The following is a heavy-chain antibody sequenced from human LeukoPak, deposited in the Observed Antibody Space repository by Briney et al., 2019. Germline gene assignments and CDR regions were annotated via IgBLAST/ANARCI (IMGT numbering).Heavy chain of an antibody. V-gene: IGHV4-4*02. Sequence: PSETLSLTCGVSGGSISSTNWWTWVRQPPGKGLEWIGEVHLDGRTNYNPSLESRLTMSVDLSENHISLKLTSVTAADTAVYYCAREGGFYRPLDYSGQRTLVPVSS. J-gene: IGHJ4*02. CDR2: VHLDGRT. CDR3: AREGGFYRPLDY. CDR1: GGSISSTNW. D-gene: IGHD3-3*01.